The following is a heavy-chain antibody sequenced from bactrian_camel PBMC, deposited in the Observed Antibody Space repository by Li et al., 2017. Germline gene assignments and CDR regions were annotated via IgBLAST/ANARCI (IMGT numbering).Heavy chain of an antibody. CDR2: IDSDGST. CDR1: GFTFRAFP. CDR3: AADRLWGKMLRGTPDY. J-gene: IGHJ4*01. Sequence: DVQLVESGGGLVQPGGSLRLSCEAAGFTFRAFPMSWVRQAPGKEREGVAAIDSDGSTTYADSVKGRFTISQDNAKSTVYLQMNSLKPEDTANYYCAADRLWGKMLRGTPDYWGQGTQVTVS. D-gene: IGHD3*01. V-gene: IGHV3S67*01.